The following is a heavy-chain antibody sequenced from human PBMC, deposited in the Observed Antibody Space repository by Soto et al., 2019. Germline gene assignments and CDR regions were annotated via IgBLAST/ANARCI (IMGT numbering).Heavy chain of an antibody. Sequence: QVQLVQSGAEVKKPGASVKISCKASGYTFTTSFMHWVRQAPGQGLTWMGIINPSGGATSYAQKFQGRVTMTRDTSTSTVYMELSSLRSEDTAVYYCAREPQGGFEYWGQGTLVTVSS. J-gene: IGHJ4*02. CDR2: INPSGGAT. V-gene: IGHV1-46*01. D-gene: IGHD3-16*01. CDR3: AREPQGGFEY. CDR1: GYTFTTSF.